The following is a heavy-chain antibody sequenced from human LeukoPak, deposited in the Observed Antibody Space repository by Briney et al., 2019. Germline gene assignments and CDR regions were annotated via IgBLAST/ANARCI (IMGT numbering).Heavy chain of an antibody. CDR1: GFTFSSYS. CDR2: ILSTGSTV. CDR3: ARARRAKGGVEDCSGGSCYFYYFDY. V-gene: IGHV3-48*01. D-gene: IGHD2-15*01. Sequence: PGGSLRLSCAASGFTFSSYSMNWVRQAPGKGLEWVSYILSTGSTVYYADSVKGRFTISRDNAKNSLYLQMNSLRAEDTAVYYCARARRAKGGVEDCSGGSCYFYYFDYWGQGTLVTVSS. J-gene: IGHJ4*02.